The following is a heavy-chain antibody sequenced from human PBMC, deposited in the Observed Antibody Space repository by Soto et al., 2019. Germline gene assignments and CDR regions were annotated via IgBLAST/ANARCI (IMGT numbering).Heavy chain of an antibody. CDR2: IWHDGSFK. CDR3: ARGEEEGNYFDN. J-gene: IGHJ4*02. CDR1: GFTFMSYG. Sequence: GGSLRLSCAASGFTFMSYGMHWVRQAPGKGLEWVASIWHDGSFKYEADSVKGRFTISRDNSKNTLSLQMNSLRADDTAAYYCARGEEEGNYFDNWGLGTLVTVSS. V-gene: IGHV3-33*01.